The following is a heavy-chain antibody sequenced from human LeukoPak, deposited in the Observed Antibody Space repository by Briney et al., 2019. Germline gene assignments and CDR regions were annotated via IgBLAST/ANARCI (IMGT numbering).Heavy chain of an antibody. D-gene: IGHD2-15*01. J-gene: IGHJ5*02. CDR2: ISWNSGSI. Sequence: PGGSLRLSCAASGFTFDDYAVHWVRQAPGKGLEWVSGISWNSGSIGYADSVKGRFTISRDNAKNTVYLQMNSLRAEDTAVYYCARSHNPLPDPWGQGTLVTVSS. V-gene: IGHV3-9*01. CDR3: ARSHNPLPDP. CDR1: GFTFDDYA.